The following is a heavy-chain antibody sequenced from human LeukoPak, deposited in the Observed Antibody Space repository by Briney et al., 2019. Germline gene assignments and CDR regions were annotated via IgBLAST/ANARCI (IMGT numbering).Heavy chain of an antibody. CDR2: ISYDGSNK. J-gene: IGHJ4*02. CDR1: GFTFSSYT. V-gene: IGHV3-30-3*01. D-gene: IGHD2-15*01. Sequence: GGSLRLSCAASGFTFSSYTMDWVRQAPGKGLEWVAVISYDGSNKHYADSVKGRFTISIDNSKNTLYLQMNSLRPEDTAVYYCARSSYCSGGSCYPWGIDYWGQGTLVTVSS. CDR3: ARSSYCSGGSCYPWGIDY.